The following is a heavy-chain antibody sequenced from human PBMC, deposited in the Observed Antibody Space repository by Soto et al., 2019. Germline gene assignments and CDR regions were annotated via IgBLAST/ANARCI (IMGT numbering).Heavy chain of an antibody. CDR2: IDESGIS. V-gene: IGHV4-34*01. Sequence: QVQVQQWGAGLLKPSETLALTCSVCGVSLSGYYWRWIRQPPGEGLAFMGEIDESGISNYNSSLKSRVNISIDAAKSQVYLKLWSVNAADTAVYYCASSGAWIPDYWGQGILVTVSS. D-gene: IGHD5-18*01. J-gene: IGHJ4*02. CDR3: ASSGAWIPDY. CDR1: GVSLSGYY.